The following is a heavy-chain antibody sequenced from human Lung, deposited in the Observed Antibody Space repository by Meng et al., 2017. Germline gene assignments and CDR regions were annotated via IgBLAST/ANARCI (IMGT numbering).Heavy chain of an antibody. CDR1: GYTVTSYG. CDR3: ARDRYCSTTSCTGWFDP. Sequence: QVQLVQSGDEVKKPGASVKVSCKASGYTVTSYGISWVRQAPGQGLKWMGWISGYNGNTNYAQKFQGRVTMTTDTSTSTAYMELRSLRSDDTAVYYCARDRYCSTTSCTGWFDPWGQGTLVTVSS. V-gene: IGHV1-18*01. CDR2: ISGYNGNT. D-gene: IGHD2-2*01. J-gene: IGHJ5*02.